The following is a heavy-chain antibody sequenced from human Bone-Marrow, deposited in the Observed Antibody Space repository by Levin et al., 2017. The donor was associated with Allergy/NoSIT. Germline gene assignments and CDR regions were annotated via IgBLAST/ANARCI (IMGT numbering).Heavy chain of an antibody. CDR1: GFTFSDYY. CDR3: ARETGYSSSWYPYDYYYYYMDV. Sequence: GESLKISCAASGFTFSDYYMSWIRQAPGKGLEWVSYISSSSSYTNYADSVKGRFTISRDNAKNSLYLQMNSLRAEDTAVYYCARETGYSSSWYPYDYYYYYMDVWGKGTTVTVSS. CDR2: ISSSSSYT. J-gene: IGHJ6*03. D-gene: IGHD6-13*01. V-gene: IGHV3-11*06.